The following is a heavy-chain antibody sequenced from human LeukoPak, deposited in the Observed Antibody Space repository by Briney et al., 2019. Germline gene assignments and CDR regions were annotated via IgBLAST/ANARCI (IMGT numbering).Heavy chain of an antibody. CDR1: GFTFSSYA. CDR3: ASFSAARVYFDY. CDR2: ISYDGSNK. Sequence: GGSLRLSCAASGFTFSSYAMHWVRQAPGKGLEWVAVISYDGSNKYCADSVKGRFTISRDNSKNTLYLQMNSLRAEDTAVYYCASFSAARVYFDYWGQGTLVTVSS. J-gene: IGHJ4*02. V-gene: IGHV3-30*01. D-gene: IGHD6-6*01.